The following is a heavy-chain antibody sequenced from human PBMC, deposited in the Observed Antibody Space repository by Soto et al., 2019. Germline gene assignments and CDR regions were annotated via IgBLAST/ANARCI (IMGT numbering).Heavy chain of an antibody. Sequence: QVQLQESGPGLVKPSGTLSLTCAVSGGSISTDNWWSWVRQPPGEGLEWIGEIHHSGSTNYNTSLKIRVTTSVDKSKNQFSLKLISVTAADTAMYYCARGYAFYIWGQGTMVTVSS. CDR1: GGSISTDNW. V-gene: IGHV4-4*02. CDR2: IHHSGST. J-gene: IGHJ3*02. CDR3: ARGYAFYI.